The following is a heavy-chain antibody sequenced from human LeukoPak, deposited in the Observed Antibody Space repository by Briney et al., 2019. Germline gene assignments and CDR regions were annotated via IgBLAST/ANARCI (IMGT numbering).Heavy chain of an antibody. CDR3: ARATSLTLVVPAARQDWFDP. J-gene: IGHJ5*02. CDR1: GLTLSDYY. Sequence: GGYLRLSCVASGLTLSDYYMSWIRQAPGKGLEWVSYISGSSSNTKYADSVKGRFTISRDNAKNSLYLQMNSLRAEDTAVYYCARATSLTLVVPAARQDWFDPWGQGTLVTVSS. CDR2: ISGSSSNT. D-gene: IGHD2-2*01. V-gene: IGHV3-11*06.